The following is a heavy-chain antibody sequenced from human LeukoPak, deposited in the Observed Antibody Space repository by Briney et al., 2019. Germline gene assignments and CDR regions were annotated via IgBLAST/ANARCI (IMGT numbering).Heavy chain of an antibody. J-gene: IGHJ6*03. V-gene: IGHV3-23*01. D-gene: IGHD3-10*01. CDR3: AKDGYYYGSGVLYYMDV. CDR1: GFTFSSYG. Sequence: GRSLRLSCAASGFTFSSYGMSWVRQAPGKGLKWVSAISGSGGSTYYADSVKGRFTISRDNSKNTLYLQMNSLRAEDTAVYYCAKDGYYYGSGVLYYMDVWGKGTTVTISS. CDR2: ISGSGGST.